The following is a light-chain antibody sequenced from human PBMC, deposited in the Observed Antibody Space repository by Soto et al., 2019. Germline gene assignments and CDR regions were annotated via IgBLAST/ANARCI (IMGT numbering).Light chain of an antibody. CDR1: QSVSIR. Sequence: VLPQSPRTRSLSPGEISILSFRASQSVSIRLAWYQHKSGQAPRLLISGASSRATGIPDRFSGSGSGTDFTLTISRLEPEDFAVYYCQQYDSSPLTFGGGTKV. V-gene: IGKV3-20*01. J-gene: IGKJ4*01. CDR3: QQYDSSPLT. CDR2: GAS.